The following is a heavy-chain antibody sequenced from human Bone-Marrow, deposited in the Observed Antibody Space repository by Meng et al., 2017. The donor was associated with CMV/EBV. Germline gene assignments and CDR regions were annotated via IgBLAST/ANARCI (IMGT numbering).Heavy chain of an antibody. CDR3: ARAAKSIAARPSYYYGMDV. CDR2: IIPILGIA. J-gene: IGHJ6*01. D-gene: IGHD6-6*01. Sequence: SVKVSCKASGGTFSSYTISWVRQAPGQGLEWMGRIIPILGIANYAQKFQGRVTITADKSTSTAYMELSSLRSEDTAVYYCARAAKSIAARPSYYYGMDVWGQGTTVTGYS. V-gene: IGHV1-69*02. CDR1: GGTFSSYT.